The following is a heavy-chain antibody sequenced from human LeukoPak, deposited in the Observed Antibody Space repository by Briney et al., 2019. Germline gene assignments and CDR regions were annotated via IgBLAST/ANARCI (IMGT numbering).Heavy chain of an antibody. CDR3: ARVYDYVWGSYRPGLGYFDY. CDR1: GYSFADYY. D-gene: IGHD3-16*02. J-gene: IGHJ4*02. CDR2: ISAYNGNT. V-gene: IGHV1-18*04. Sequence: GASVKVSCKASGYSFADYYMHWVRQAPGQGLEWMGWISAYNGNTNYAQKLQGRVTMTTDTSTSTAYMELRSLRSDDTAVYYCARVYDYVWGSYRPGLGYFDYWGQGTLVTVSS.